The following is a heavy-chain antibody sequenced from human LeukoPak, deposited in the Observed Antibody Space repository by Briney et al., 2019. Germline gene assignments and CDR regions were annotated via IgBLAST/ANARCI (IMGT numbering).Heavy chain of an antibody. CDR2: ISSSSYI. J-gene: IGHJ6*02. V-gene: IGHV3-21*01. CDR3: ARVSGGIAAAGIYYGMDV. CDR1: GFTFSTYS. D-gene: IGHD6-13*01. Sequence: GGSLRLSCAASGFTFSTYSMNWVRQAPGKGLEWVSSISSSSYIYYADPVKGRFTISRDNAKNSLYLQMNSLRAEDTAVYYCARVSGGIAAAGIYYGMDVWGQGTTVTVSS.